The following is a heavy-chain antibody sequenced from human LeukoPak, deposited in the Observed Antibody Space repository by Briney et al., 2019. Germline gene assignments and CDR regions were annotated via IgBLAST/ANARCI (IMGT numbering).Heavy chain of an antibody. Sequence: GGSLRLSCAGSGFGFSSYGMHWVRQAPGKGLEWMAFIRSDGSNKYYADSVKGRFTISRDNSKNTLYLQMNSLRPEDTAVYYCARRWSFDYWGQGTLVTVSS. D-gene: IGHD6-13*01. CDR1: GFGFSSYG. CDR3: ARRWSFDY. J-gene: IGHJ4*02. V-gene: IGHV3-30*02. CDR2: IRSDGSNK.